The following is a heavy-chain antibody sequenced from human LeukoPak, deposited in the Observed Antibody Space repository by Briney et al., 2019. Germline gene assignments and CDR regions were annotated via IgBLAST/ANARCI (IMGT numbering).Heavy chain of an antibody. J-gene: IGHJ4*02. V-gene: IGHV3-7*01. D-gene: IGHD4-11*01. CDR1: GFSFRIYN. CDR2: MNEDGSEK. Sequence: GSLRLSCAASGFSFRIYNMNWVRQAPGKGLEWVANMNEDGSEKNYVDSVKGRFTISRDNAQDSLYLQMNSLRAEDTAVYYCARDRGYSNFDYWGQGTLLTVSS. CDR3: ARDRGYSNFDY.